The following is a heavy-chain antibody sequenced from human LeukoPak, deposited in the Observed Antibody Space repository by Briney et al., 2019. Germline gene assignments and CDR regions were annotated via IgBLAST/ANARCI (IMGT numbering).Heavy chain of an antibody. V-gene: IGHV4-34*12. Sequence: SETLSLTCAVYGGSFSGYNWSWIRHPPGGGREWIGEIIHSGSTNYNPTLKSRGTVSVDPSKNQFTLKLSSVTAADTAVYYCASAGIVVVTGDANYYIDYWGQGTLVTASS. CDR3: ASAGIVVVTGDANYYIDY. D-gene: IGHD2-21*02. CDR2: IIHSGST. CDR1: GGSFSGYN. J-gene: IGHJ4*02.